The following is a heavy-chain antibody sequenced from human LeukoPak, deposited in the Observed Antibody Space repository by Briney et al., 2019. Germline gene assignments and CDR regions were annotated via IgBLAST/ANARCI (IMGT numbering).Heavy chain of an antibody. V-gene: IGHV3-23*01. CDR1: GFTFSTYV. CDR2: ISGTGGGT. D-gene: IGHD3-10*01. CDR3: AKLAGYYNPGTGPFDY. J-gene: IGHJ4*02. Sequence: GGSLRLSCAASGFTFSTYVMSWVRQAPGKGLEWVSTISGTGGGTYYADSVKGRFTISRDNSKNTLYLQMNSLRAEDTAVYYCAKLAGYYNPGTGPFDYWGQGTLVTASS.